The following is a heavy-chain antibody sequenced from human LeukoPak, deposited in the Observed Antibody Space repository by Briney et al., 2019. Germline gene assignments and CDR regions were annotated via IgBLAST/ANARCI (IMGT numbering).Heavy chain of an antibody. CDR3: ARDHPGYSYGYY. J-gene: IGHJ4*02. D-gene: IGHD5-18*01. CDR2: ISSSSYI. CDR1: GFTFSSYS. V-gene: IGHV3-21*01. Sequence: GGSLRLSCAASGFTFSSYSMNWVRQAPGKGLEWVSSISSSSYIYYADSVKGRFTISRDNAKNSLYLQMNSLRAEDTAVYYCARDHPGYSYGYYWGQGTLVTVSS.